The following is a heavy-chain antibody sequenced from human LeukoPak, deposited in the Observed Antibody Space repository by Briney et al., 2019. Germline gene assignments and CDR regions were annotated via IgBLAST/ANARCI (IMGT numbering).Heavy chain of an antibody. CDR3: ARQVTVGSFFDY. J-gene: IGHJ4*02. D-gene: IGHD2-21*02. Sequence: NASETLSLTCSVSGGSISSGSYYWGWIRQPPGKGLEWIGSIYYSGSTYYNPSLKSRVTISVDTSKNQFSLKLSSVTAADTAVYYCARQVTVGSFFDYWGQGTLVTVSS. CDR1: GGSISSGSYY. V-gene: IGHV4-39*01. CDR2: IYYSGST.